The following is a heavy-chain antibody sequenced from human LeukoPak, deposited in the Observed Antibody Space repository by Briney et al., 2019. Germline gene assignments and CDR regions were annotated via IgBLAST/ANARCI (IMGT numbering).Heavy chain of an antibody. J-gene: IGHJ4*02. CDR1: GFTFSSYA. D-gene: IGHD2-15*01. CDR3: ARDIVVVLATDYYFDY. Sequence: SGGSLRLSCAASGFTFSSYAMSWVRQAPGKGLEWVSAISGSGGSTYYADSVKGRFTISRDNAKNSLYLQMNSLRAEDTAVYYCARDIVVVLATDYYFDYWGQGTLVTVSS. V-gene: IGHV3-23*01. CDR2: ISGSGGST.